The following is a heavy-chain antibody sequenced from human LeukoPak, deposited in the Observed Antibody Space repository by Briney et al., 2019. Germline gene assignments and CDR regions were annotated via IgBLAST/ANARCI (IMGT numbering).Heavy chain of an antibody. V-gene: IGHV1-69*05. Sequence: GASVKVSCKASGGTFSSYAISWVRQAPGQGLEWMGGIIPIFGTANYAQKFQGRVTMTRDMSTSTVYMELSSLRSEDTAVYYCAREDYSSGYHFDYWGQGTLVTVSS. CDR3: AREDYSSGYHFDY. CDR1: GGTFSSYA. J-gene: IGHJ4*02. D-gene: IGHD3-22*01. CDR2: IIPIFGTA.